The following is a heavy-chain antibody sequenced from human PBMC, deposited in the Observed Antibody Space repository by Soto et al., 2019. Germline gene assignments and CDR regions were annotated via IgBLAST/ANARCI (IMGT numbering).Heavy chain of an antibody. D-gene: IGHD6-19*01. V-gene: IGHV4-31*03. J-gene: IGHJ4*02. CDR2: IYCSGST. CDR1: GGSISSGGYY. Sequence: QVQLQESGPGLVKPSQTLSLTCTVSGGSISSGGYYWSWIRQHPGKGLEWIGYIYCSGSTYYNPSLKSRVTISVDTSKNQFSLKLSSVTAADTAVYYCVGSGWTGWYYFDYWGQGTLVTVSS. CDR3: VGSGWTGWYYFDY.